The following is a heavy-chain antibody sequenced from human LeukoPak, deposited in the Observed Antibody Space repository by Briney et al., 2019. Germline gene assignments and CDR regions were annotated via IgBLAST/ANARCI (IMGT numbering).Heavy chain of an antibody. CDR3: ARGSLAAAGSLSPNYSWFDP. J-gene: IGHJ5*02. CDR1: GGTFSSYA. V-gene: IGHV1-69*05. D-gene: IGHD6-13*01. Sequence: RASVKVSCKASGGTFSSYAISWVRQAPGQGLEWMGGIIPIFGTANYAQKFQGRVTITTDESTSTAYMELSSLRSEDTAVYYCARGSLAAAGSLSPNYSWFDPWGQGTLVTVSS. CDR2: IIPIFGTA.